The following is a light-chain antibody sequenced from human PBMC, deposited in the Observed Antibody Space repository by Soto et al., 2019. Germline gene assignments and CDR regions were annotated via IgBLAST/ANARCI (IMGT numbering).Light chain of an antibody. CDR2: AAS. CDR3: QQYDNWPPWT. J-gene: IGKJ1*01. CDR1: QSVSTN. Sequence: EIVMTQSPATLSVSPGERATLSCRATQSVSTNLAWYQHKTGQAPRLLIYAASTRATDVPDRFSGSGSGTEFTLTISSLQSEDFAVYYCQQYDNWPPWTFGQGTKVEIK. V-gene: IGKV3-15*01.